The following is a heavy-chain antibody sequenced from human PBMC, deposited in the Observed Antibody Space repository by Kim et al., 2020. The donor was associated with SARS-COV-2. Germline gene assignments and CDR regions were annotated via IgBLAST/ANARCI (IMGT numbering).Heavy chain of an antibody. Sequence: PGGSLRLSCAASGFTFSTYAMTWVRQTPGKGLQWVSIISSSGGATYYADSVKGRITISRDNSKNTLFLQLNSLRAEDTGLYYCAKVTDFCGVDCYSYYDLWGQGTLVTVSS. V-gene: IGHV3-23*01. J-gene: IGHJ4*02. D-gene: IGHD2-21*02. CDR2: ISSSGGAT. CDR3: AKVTDFCGVDCYSYYDL. CDR1: GFTFSTYA.